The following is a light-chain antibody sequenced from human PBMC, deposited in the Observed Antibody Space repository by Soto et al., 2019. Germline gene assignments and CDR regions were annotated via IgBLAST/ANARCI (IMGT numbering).Light chain of an antibody. CDR3: QQSGSSPPIT. Sequence: EILRTQSPATLSVSPGERYTLSCRASHRVNNYLAWYQQRPGQAPRLLIYGASTRATGIPARFSGGGSGTDFTLAISRLEPEDFAVYYCQQSGSSPPITVGQGTRLEIK. V-gene: IGKV3-20*01. J-gene: IGKJ5*01. CDR2: GAS. CDR1: HRVNNY.